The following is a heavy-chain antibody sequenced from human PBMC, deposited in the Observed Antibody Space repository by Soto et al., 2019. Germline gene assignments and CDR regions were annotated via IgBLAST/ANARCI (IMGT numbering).Heavy chain of an antibody. CDR2: IYYSGST. Sequence: SETLSLTCTVSGGSISSSSYYWGWIRQPPGKGLEWIGSIYYSGSTYYNPSLKSRVTISVDTSKNQFSLKLSSVTAADTAVYYCARLLLWFGETSSYYYYYGMDVWGQGTTVT. V-gene: IGHV4-39*01. D-gene: IGHD3-10*01. J-gene: IGHJ6*02. CDR1: GGSISSSSYY. CDR3: ARLLLWFGETSSYYYYYGMDV.